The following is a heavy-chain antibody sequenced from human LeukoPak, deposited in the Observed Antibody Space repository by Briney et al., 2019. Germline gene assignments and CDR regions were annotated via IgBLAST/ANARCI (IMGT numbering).Heavy chain of an antibody. D-gene: IGHD3-22*01. CDR3: ARLSSGYPDY. CDR2: ISSGSSYI. V-gene: IGHV3-21*01. CDR1: GFTFSSYS. Sequence: PGGSLRLSCAASGFTFSSYSMKWVRQAPGKGLEWVSSISSGSSYIYYADSVKGRFTISRDNAKNSLYLQMNSLRAEDTAVYYCARLSSGYPDYWGQGTLVTVSS. J-gene: IGHJ4*02.